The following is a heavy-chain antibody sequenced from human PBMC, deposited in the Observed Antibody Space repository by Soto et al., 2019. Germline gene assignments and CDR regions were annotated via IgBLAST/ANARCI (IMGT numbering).Heavy chain of an antibody. J-gene: IGHJ4*02. CDR1: GFTFSSYG. V-gene: IGHV3-30*18. CDR2: IAHDGVNK. CDR3: AKASGGSGWHASDY. D-gene: IGHD6-19*01. Sequence: GGSLRLSCAAPGFTFSSYGMHWVRQAPGKGLEWVAVIAHDGVNKYYAGSVKGRFTISRDDSRNTLSLQMSSLRLEDTAMYYCAKASGGSGWHASDYWGQGTLVTVSS.